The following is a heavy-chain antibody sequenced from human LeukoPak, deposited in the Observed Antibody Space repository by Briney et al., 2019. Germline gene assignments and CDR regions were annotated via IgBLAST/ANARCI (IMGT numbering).Heavy chain of an antibody. V-gene: IGHV4-34*01. CDR2: IHYTVSP. D-gene: IGHD6-19*01. CDR3: ARSGGWFFALGLVY. J-gene: IGHJ4*02. CDR1: GGSFSGYY. Sequence: SETLSLTCAVYGGSFSGYYWSWIRHLQGEGMEWIGSIHYTVSPYFSPTLKSRVTAYVDTSKNQFSLNLNSMTAADTALYYCARSGGWFFALGLVYWGQGLLATVS.